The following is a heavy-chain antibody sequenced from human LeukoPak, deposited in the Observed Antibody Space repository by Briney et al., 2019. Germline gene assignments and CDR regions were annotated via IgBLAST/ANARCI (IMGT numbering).Heavy chain of an antibody. V-gene: IGHV3-11*01. J-gene: IGHJ3*02. CDR2: ISSSGSTI. CDR1: GFTFSDHW. CDR3: AREEEGCSGGSCYSAAFDI. Sequence: GGSLRLSCEVSGFTFSDHWMSWIRQAPGKGLEWVSYISSSGSTIYYADSVKGRFTISRDNAKNSLYLQMNSLRAEDTAVYYCAREEEGCSGGSCYSAAFDIWGQGTMVTVSS. D-gene: IGHD2-15*01.